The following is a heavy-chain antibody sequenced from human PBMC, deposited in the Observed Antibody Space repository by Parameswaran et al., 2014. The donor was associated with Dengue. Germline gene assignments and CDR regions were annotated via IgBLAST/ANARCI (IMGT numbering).Heavy chain of an antibody. Sequence: QAGSRLKISCTASGFTFGDYAMSWFRQAPGKGLEWVGFIRSKAYGGTTEYAASVKGRLTISRDDSKSIAYLQMNSLKTEDIAVYYCTRDTAGGYETFDYWGQGTLVTVSS. J-gene: IGHJ4*02. CDR1: GFTFGDYA. CDR2: IRSKAYGGTT. D-gene: IGHD5-12*01. CDR3: TRDTAGGYETFDY. V-gene: IGHV3-49*03.